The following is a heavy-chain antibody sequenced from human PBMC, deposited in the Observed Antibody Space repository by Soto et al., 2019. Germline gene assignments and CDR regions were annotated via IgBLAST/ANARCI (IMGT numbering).Heavy chain of an antibody. Sequence: SETLSLTCTVSGGSVSSGSYYWSWIRQPPGKGLEWIGYIYYSGITNYNPSLKSRVTISVDTSKNQFSLKLSSVTAADTAVYYCARYKSNYYYGMDVWGQGTTVTVSS. V-gene: IGHV4-61*01. CDR3: ARYKSNYYYGMDV. CDR1: GGSVSSGSYY. CDR2: IYYSGIT. J-gene: IGHJ6*02. D-gene: IGHD1-20*01.